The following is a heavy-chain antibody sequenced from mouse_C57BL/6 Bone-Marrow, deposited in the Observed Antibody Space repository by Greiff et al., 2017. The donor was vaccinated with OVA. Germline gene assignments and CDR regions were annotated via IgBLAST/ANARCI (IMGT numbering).Heavy chain of an antibody. J-gene: IGHJ3*01. D-gene: IGHD3-2*02. Sequence: QVQLQQSGAELVKPGASVKLSCKASGYTFTEYTIHWVKQRPGQGLEWIGWFYPGSGSIKYNEKFKDKATLTADKSSSTVYMELSRLTSEDSAVYFCARHEGGTAQALAWFAYWGQGTLVTVSA. CDR2: FYPGSGSI. CDR3: ARHEGGTAQALAWFAY. CDR1: GYTFTEYT. V-gene: IGHV1-62-2*01.